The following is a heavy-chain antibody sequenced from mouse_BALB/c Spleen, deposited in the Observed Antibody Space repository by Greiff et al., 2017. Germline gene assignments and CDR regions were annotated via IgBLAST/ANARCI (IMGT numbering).Heavy chain of an antibody. CDR3: TRGSYYQYYFDY. CDR2: IYPGNSDT. J-gene: IGHJ2*01. D-gene: IGHD2-12*01. V-gene: IGHV1-5*01. CDR1: GYTFTSYW. Sequence: EVQLVESGTVLARPGASVKMSCKASGYTFTSYWMHWVKQRPGQGLEWIGAIYPGNSDTSYNQKFKGKAKLTAVTSTSTAYMELSSLTNEDSAVYYCTRGSYYQYYFDYWGQGTTLTVSS.